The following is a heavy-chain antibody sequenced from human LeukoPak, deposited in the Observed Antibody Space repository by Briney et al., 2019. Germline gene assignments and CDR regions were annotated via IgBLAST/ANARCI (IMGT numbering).Heavy chain of an antibody. Sequence: GRSLRLSCAASGFTFSSYAMHWVRQAPGKGLEWVAVISYDGSNKYYADSVKGRFTTSRDNSKNTLYLQMNSLRTEDTAVYYCARDLAEWFGESTENWFDPWGQGTLVTVSS. CDR1: GFTFSSYA. D-gene: IGHD3-10*01. J-gene: IGHJ5*02. CDR2: ISYDGSNK. V-gene: IGHV3-30*04. CDR3: ARDLAEWFGESTENWFDP.